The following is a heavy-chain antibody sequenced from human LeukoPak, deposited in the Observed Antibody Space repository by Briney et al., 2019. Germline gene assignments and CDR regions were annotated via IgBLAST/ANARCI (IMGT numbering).Heavy chain of an antibody. D-gene: IGHD5-18*01. CDR2: IYSDNT. CDR1: GFTVSSNS. J-gene: IGHJ4*02. Sequence: GGSLRLSCTVSGFTVSSNSMSWVRQAPGKGLEWVSFIYSDNTHYSDSVKGRSTISRDNSKNTLYLQMNSLRAGDTAVYYCARVGYSYGFYYFDYWGQGTLVTVSS. CDR3: ARVGYSYGFYYFDY. V-gene: IGHV3-66*03.